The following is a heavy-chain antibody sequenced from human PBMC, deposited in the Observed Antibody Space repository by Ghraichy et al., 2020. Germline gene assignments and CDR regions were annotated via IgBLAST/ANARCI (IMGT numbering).Heavy chain of an antibody. CDR3: ARGEDYYDSSSWFDP. V-gene: IGHV1-46*01. Sequence: ESLNISCKASGYTFTSYYMHWVRQAPGQGLEWMGIINPSGGSTSYAQKFQGRVTMTRDTSTSTVYMELSSLRSEDTAVYYCARGEDYYDSSSWFDPWGQGTLVTVSS. D-gene: IGHD3-22*01. CDR2: INPSGGST. J-gene: IGHJ5*02. CDR1: GYTFTSYY.